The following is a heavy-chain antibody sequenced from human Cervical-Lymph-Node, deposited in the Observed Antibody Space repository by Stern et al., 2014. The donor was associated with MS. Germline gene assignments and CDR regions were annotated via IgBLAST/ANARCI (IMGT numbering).Heavy chain of an antibody. CDR2: ISYDGSNN. D-gene: IGHD6-13*01. CDR1: GFTFSTYA. V-gene: IGHV3-30*15. J-gene: IGHJ3*02. CDR3: TRARGSTWHDALDI. Sequence: VQLFESGGGVVQPGRSLRLSCAASGFTFSTYAMHWVRQAPGKGLEWMAVISYDGSNNYYAHSVKGRFTISRDNSKNTLFLQMSSLRPEDTAMYYCTRARGSTWHDALDIWGQGTMVTVSS.